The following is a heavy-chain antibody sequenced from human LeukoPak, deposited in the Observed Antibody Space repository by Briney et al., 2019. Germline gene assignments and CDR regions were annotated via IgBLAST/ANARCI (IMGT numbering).Heavy chain of an antibody. CDR1: GGSISGGRYY. V-gene: IGHV4-61*02. J-gene: IGHJ4*02. Sequence: SETLSLTCTVSGGSISGGRYYWSWIRQPAGKGLEWIGRIYTSGSTSHNPSLKSRVTISVDTSKNQFSLNLSSVTAADTAVYYCTRDPIVTVDPSPPLIWGRGTLVTVSS. CDR3: TRDPIVTVDPSPPLI. D-gene: IGHD2-21*02. CDR2: IYTSGST.